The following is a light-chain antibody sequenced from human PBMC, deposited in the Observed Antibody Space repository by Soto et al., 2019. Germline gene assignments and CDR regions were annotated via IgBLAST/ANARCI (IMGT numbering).Light chain of an antibody. Sequence: IQMTQSPSTLSASVGDRVTITCRASQSITKWVAWFQQKSGRAPKLLIYDAATLQSGVPTRFSGTGSGTYFRLTISSLQPEDFATYYCQQYNIEYTFGQGTRLDIK. CDR3: QQYNIEYT. CDR1: QSITKW. J-gene: IGKJ2*01. CDR2: DAA. V-gene: IGKV1-5*01.